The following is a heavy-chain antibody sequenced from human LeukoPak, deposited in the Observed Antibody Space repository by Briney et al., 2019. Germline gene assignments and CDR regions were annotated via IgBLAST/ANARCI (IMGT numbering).Heavy chain of an antibody. CDR2: IRYDGSNK. J-gene: IGHJ4*02. V-gene: IGHV3-30*02. D-gene: IGHD3-9*01. Sequence: PGGSLRLSCAASGFTFSSYGMHWVRQAPGKGLEWVAFIRYDGSNKYYADSVKGRFAISRDNSKNTLYLQMNSLRAEDTAVYYCAKDNDILTGYLDYWGQGTLVTVSS. CDR3: AKDNDILTGYLDY. CDR1: GFTFSSYG.